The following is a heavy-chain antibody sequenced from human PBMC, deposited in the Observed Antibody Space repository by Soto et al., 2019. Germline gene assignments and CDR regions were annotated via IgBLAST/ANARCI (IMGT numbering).Heavy chain of an antibody. CDR1: GFSLSTSGVG. V-gene: IGHV2-5*01. D-gene: IGHD6-6*01. Sequence: KESGPTLVKPTQTLTLTCSFSGFSLSTSGVGGGWIRQSPGKAPEWLALIYWSGDEHYRPSLKSRLSIFKDTSKNHVVLIMTDMDPVDTATYYCARGLATLPVFAFDIWGQGTMVTVSS. CDR2: IYWSGDE. CDR3: ARGLATLPVFAFDI. J-gene: IGHJ3*02.